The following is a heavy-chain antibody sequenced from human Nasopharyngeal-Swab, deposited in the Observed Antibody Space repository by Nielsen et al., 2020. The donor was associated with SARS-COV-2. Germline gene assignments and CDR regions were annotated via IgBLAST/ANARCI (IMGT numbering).Heavy chain of an antibody. Sequence: GESLKISCAASEFTFSSYAMSWVRQAPGQGLEWVSTITGRGSTRYYGDSVRGRFTISRDNSKNTLYLQMNSLRAEDTAVYYCARDYCGGDCYGDYWGQGTLVTVSS. CDR1: EFTFSSYA. D-gene: IGHD2-21*02. CDR2: ITGRGSTR. J-gene: IGHJ4*02. CDR3: ARDYCGGDCYGDY. V-gene: IGHV3-23*01.